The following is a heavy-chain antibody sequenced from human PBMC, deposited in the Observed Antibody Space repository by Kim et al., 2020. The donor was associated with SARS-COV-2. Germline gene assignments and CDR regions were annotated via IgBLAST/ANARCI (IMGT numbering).Heavy chain of an antibody. CDR3: ARDREAARPGFFDL. V-gene: IGHV1-18*01. CDR1: GYTFSTYG. Sequence: ASVKVSCKASGYTFSTYGISWVRQAPGQRLEWMGWIHPYNGNTHYAQKVQGRVTLTTDTSTSTAYMELRSLRSDDTAIYYCARDREAARPGFFDLWGRGTLVTVSS. J-gene: IGHJ2*01. CDR2: IHPYNGNT. D-gene: IGHD6-6*01.